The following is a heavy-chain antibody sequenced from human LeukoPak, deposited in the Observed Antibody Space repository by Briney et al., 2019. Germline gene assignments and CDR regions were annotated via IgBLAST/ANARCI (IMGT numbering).Heavy chain of an antibody. CDR3: ARDYGSGWKQNWFDS. CDR2: IYPSGDT. D-gene: IGHD3-10*01. CDR1: GGSIRSYY. Sequence: SETLSLTCTVSGGSIRSYYWSWIRQPAGKGLEWIGRIYPSGDTNYNPSLKSRVTMSEDTSKNQFHLKLSSVTAADTAVYYCARDYGSGWKQNWFDSWGQGTLVTVSS. V-gene: IGHV4-4*07. J-gene: IGHJ5*01.